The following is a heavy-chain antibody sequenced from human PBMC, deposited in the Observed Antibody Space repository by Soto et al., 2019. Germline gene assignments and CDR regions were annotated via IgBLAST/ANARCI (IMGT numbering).Heavy chain of an antibody. D-gene: IGHD2-2*01. CDR2: IYYSGST. J-gene: IGHJ6*03. Sequence: QVQLQESGPGLVKPSQTLSLTCTVSGGSISSGGYYWSWIRQHPGKGLEWIGYIYYSGSTYYNPSLKSRVTISVVTSKNQFSLKLSSVTAADTAVYYCARSDCSSTSCSFYYYYYMDVWGKGTTVTVSS. V-gene: IGHV4-31*03. CDR1: GGSISSGGYY. CDR3: ARSDCSSTSCSFYYYYYMDV.